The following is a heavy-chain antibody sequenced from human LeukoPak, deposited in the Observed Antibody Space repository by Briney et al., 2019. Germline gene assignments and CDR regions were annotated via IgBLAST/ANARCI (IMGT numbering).Heavy chain of an antibody. J-gene: IGHJ6*02. CDR1: GGSFSGYY. CDR3: ARGPYYGMDV. CDR2: INHSGST. Sequence: SETLSLTCAVYGGSFSGYYWSWIRQPPGKGLEWTGEINHSGSTNYNPSLKSRVTISVDTSKNQFSLKLSSVTAADTAVYYCARGPYYGMDVWGQGTTVTVSS. V-gene: IGHV4-34*01.